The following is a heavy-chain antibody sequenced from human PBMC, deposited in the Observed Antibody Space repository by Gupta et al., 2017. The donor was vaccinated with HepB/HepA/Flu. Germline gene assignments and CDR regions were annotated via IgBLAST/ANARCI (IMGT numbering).Heavy chain of an antibody. J-gene: IGHJ2*01. Sequence: EVQLVESGGGLFQPGGSLRLSCAASEFILVYYDMHWVRQATGKGLEWVSAIGTLDDTYYPGSVEGRFTVSRDNARDSLYLQMKSLRVADTAVYYCVRVKGGIAAAGTTAGYFDLWGRGTLVTVSS. D-gene: IGHD6-13*01. V-gene: IGHV3-13*01. CDR3: VRVKGGIAAAGTTAGYFDL. CDR2: IGTLDDT. CDR1: EFILVYYD.